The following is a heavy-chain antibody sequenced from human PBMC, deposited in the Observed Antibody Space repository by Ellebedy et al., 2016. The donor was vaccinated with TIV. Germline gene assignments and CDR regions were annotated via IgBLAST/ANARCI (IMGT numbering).Heavy chain of an antibody. D-gene: IGHD2-2*03. J-gene: IGHJ3*01. CDR3: ASETFNDVDLDMWGVFDL. CDR2: ISTRGDT. CDR1: GFTVSSNY. Sequence: GGSLRLSCATSGFTVSSNYMSWVRQAPGRGLEWVSVISTRGDTFYADTVKGRFTISRDNSKNTLFLQINSLRADDTAVYYCASETFNDVDLDMWGVFDLWGQGTMVTVSP. V-gene: IGHV3-66*01.